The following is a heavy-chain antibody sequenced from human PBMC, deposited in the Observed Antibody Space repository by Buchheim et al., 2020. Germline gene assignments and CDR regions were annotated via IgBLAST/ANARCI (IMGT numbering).Heavy chain of an antibody. J-gene: IGHJ4*02. Sequence: QVQLVESGGGVVQPGRSLRLSCAASGFTFSSYGMHWVRQAPGKGREGVAVIWYDGSNKYYADSGKGRLTLSRDNSKNTVYLQMNSLRAEDTAVYYCARDEIGIYSGSYFPDYWGQGTL. CDR2: IWYDGSNK. V-gene: IGHV3-33*01. D-gene: IGHD1-26*01. CDR3: ARDEIGIYSGSYFPDY. CDR1: GFTFSSYG.